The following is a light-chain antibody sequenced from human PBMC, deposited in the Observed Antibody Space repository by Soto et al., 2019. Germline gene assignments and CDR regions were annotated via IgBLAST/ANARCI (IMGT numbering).Light chain of an antibody. J-gene: IGLJ2*01. CDR2: QDS. CDR3: QAWDSSTYVV. CDR1: KLGDKY. Sequence: SYELTQPPSVSVSPGQTASITCSGDKLGDKYACWYQQKPGQSPVLVIYQDSKRPSGIPERFSCSNSGNTATLTISGTQAMDEADYYCQAWDSSTYVVFGGGTQRTVL. V-gene: IGLV3-1*01.